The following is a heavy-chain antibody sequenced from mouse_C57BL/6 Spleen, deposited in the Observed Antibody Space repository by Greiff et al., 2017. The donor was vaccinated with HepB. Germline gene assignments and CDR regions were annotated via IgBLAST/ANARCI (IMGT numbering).Heavy chain of an antibody. V-gene: IGHV1-82*01. Sequence: QVQLQQSGPELVKPGASVKISCKASGYAFSSSWMNWVKQRPGKGLEWIGRIYPGDGDTNYNGKFKGKATLTADKSSSTAYMQLSSLTSEDSAVYFCARDDLLGQGFAYWGQGTLVTVSA. CDR2: IYPGDGDT. CDR3: ARDDLLGQGFAY. D-gene: IGHD4-1*01. J-gene: IGHJ3*01. CDR1: GYAFSSSW.